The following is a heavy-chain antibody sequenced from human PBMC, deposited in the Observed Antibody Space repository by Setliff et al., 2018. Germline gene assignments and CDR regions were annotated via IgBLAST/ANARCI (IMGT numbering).Heavy chain of an antibody. CDR3: ASARPHFGVVIRSPPDY. V-gene: IGHV7-4-1*02. CDR1: GYSFTDFY. J-gene: IGHJ4*02. D-gene: IGHD3-3*01. Sequence: ASVKVSCKPSGYSFTDFYIHWVRQAPGQGLEWMGWINTYTGSPTYAQGFTGRFVFSLDTSVSTAYLQISSLKAEDTAVYYCASARPHFGVVIRSPPDYWGQGTLVTVSS. CDR2: INTYTGSP.